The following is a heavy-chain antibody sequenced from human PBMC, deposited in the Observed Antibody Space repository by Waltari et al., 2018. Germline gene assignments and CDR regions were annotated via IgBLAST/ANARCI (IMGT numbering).Heavy chain of an antibody. CDR1: GFMFKNHG. J-gene: IGHJ5*02. CDR3: ARDNTFYSDDL. Sequence: QLVQSGGGLVQPGGSRRLSCVASGFMFKNHGMIWARQAPGKGLQWVAKIHPEGTVTYYVDSVKGRFTVSRDNARNSLFLQMTSLTTDDTAIYYCARDNTFYSDDLWGQGTLVTVSS. D-gene: IGHD2-2*02. CDR2: IHPEGTVT. V-gene: IGHV3-7*01.